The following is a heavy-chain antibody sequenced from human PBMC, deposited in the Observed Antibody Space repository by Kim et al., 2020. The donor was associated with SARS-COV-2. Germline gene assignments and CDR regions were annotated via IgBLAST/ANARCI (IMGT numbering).Heavy chain of an antibody. Sequence: SVKVSCKASGGTFSSYAISWVRQAPGQGLEWMGRIIPILGIANYAQKFQGRVTITADKSTSTAYMELSSLRSEDTAVYYCARTWGWEAFAFDYWGQGTLVTVSS. CDR3: ARTWGWEAFAFDY. CDR2: IIPILGIA. CDR1: GGTFSSYA. V-gene: IGHV1-69*04. D-gene: IGHD3-16*01. J-gene: IGHJ4*02.